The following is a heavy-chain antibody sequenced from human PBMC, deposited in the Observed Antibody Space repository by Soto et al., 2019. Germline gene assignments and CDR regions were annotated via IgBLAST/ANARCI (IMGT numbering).Heavy chain of an antibody. J-gene: IGHJ5*02. CDR1: GGTFSSYA. CDR3: APLVAALSKNWFDP. D-gene: IGHD6-6*01. CDR2: IIPIFGTA. Sequence: GASVEVSCKASGGTFSSYAISWVRQAPGQGLEWMGGIIPIFGTANYAQKFQGRVTITADKSTSTAYMELSSLRSEDTAVYYCAPLVAALSKNWFDPWGQGTLVTVSS. V-gene: IGHV1-69*06.